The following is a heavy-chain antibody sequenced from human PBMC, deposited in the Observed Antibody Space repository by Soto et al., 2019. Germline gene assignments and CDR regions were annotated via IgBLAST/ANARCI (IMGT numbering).Heavy chain of an antibody. CDR3: ASVGYSGYDYNWFDP. V-gene: IGHV4-59*08. D-gene: IGHD5-12*01. J-gene: IGHJ5*02. Sequence: PSETLSLTCAVYGGSFSGYYWSWIRQPPGKGLEWIGYIYYSGSTNYNPSLKSRVTISVDTSKNQFSLKLSSVTAADTAVYYCASVGYSGYDYNWFDPWGQGTLVTVSS. CDR1: GGSFSGYY. CDR2: IYYSGST.